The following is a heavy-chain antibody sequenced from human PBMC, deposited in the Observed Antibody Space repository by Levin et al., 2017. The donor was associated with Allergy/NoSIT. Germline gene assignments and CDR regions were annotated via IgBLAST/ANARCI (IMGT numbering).Heavy chain of an antibody. D-gene: IGHD3-9*01. J-gene: IGHJ4*02. Sequence: PGESLKISCKGSGYSFTSYWIGWVRQMPGKGLEWMGIIYPGDSDTRYSPSFQGQVTISADKSISTAYLQWSSLKASDTAMYYCARRYYDILTGYSHPPDYWGQGTLVTVSS. V-gene: IGHV5-51*01. CDR2: IYPGDSDT. CDR1: GYSFTSYW. CDR3: ARRYYDILTGYSHPPDY.